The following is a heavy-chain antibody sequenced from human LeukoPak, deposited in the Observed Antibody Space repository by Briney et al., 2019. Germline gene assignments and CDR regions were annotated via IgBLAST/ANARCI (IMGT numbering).Heavy chain of an antibody. V-gene: IGHV3-21*04. Sequence: MTGGSLRLSCAASGFTFSSYSTNWVRQAPGKGLEWVSSISSSSSYIYYADSVKGRFTISRDNAKNSLYLQMNSLRAEDTAVYYCARLDLSSTRRGRSLFGERIYWGQGTLVTVSS. CDR2: ISSSSSYI. D-gene: IGHD3-10*02. CDR1: GFTFSSYS. J-gene: IGHJ4*02. CDR3: ARLDLSSTRRGRSLFGERIY.